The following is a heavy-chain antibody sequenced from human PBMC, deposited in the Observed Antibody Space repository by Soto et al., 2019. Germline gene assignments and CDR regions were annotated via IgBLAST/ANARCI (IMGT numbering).Heavy chain of an antibody. V-gene: IGHV4-34*01. Sequence: SETLSLTCAVYGVFFSDYYWSWILQSPGKGLEWIGEVSHTGSTNYNPSLGRRVTISVDTSKNEFSLKLNSVTAADTAMYYCARENRVVSGTFQLWGQGTLVSVSS. CDR1: GVFFSDYY. CDR3: ARENRVVSGTFQL. J-gene: IGHJ1*01. D-gene: IGHD2-15*01. CDR2: VSHTGST.